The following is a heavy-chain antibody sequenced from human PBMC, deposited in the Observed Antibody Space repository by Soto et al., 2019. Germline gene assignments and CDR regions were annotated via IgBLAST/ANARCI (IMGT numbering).Heavy chain of an antibody. CDR3: ARDTGLRSSYHPLDY. CDR2: ISPYNGKR. Sequence: ASVKVSCKASGYTFTSYGLSWVRQAPGQGLEWMGWISPYNGKRDESPKFQGRVSMTTDIFTNTAYMELSSLTSADSAIYYCARDTGLRSSYHPLDYWGQGTLVTVSS. D-gene: IGHD3-10*01. CDR1: GYTFTSYG. J-gene: IGHJ4*01. V-gene: IGHV1-18*04.